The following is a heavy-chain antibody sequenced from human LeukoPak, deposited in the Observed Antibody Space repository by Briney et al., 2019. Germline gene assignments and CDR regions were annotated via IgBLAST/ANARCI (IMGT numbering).Heavy chain of an antibody. CDR1: GGSISSYY. V-gene: IGHV4-59*01. CDR3: ARGSGITIFGVLIIEGAYYFDY. CDR2: IYYSGST. Sequence: SETLSLTCTVSGGSISSYYWSWIRQPPGKGLEWIGYIYYSGSTNYNPSLKSRVTISVDTSKNQFSLKLSSVTAADTAVYYCARGSGITIFGVLIIEGAYYFDYWGQGTLVTVSS. J-gene: IGHJ4*02. D-gene: IGHD3-3*01.